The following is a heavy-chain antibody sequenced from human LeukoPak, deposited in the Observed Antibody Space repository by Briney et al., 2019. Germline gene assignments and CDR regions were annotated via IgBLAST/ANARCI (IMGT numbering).Heavy chain of an antibody. CDR2: IIPIFGTA. Sequence: SVKVSCKASGGTFSSYAISWVRQAPGQGLEWMGGIIPIFGTANYAQKFQGRVTITTDESTSTAYMELSSLRSEDTAVYYCARALCSGGSCYPQYYYYYMDVWGKGTTVTVSS. CDR1: GGTFSSYA. V-gene: IGHV1-69*05. J-gene: IGHJ6*03. D-gene: IGHD2-15*01. CDR3: ARALCSGGSCYPQYYYYYMDV.